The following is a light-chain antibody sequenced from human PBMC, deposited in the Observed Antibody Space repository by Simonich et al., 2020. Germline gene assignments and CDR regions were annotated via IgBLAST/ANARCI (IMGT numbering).Light chain of an antibody. CDR2: WAS. CDR3: QQYYSTPLT. Sequence: DIVMTQSPDSLAVSLGERATINCKSSQSVLYSSNNKNYLAWYQQKPAQPPKLLMYWASTRESGVPDRFSGSGSGTDFTLTISSLQAEDVAVYYCQQYYSTPLTFGGGTKVEIK. CDR1: QSVLYSSNNKNY. J-gene: IGKJ4*01. V-gene: IGKV4-1*01.